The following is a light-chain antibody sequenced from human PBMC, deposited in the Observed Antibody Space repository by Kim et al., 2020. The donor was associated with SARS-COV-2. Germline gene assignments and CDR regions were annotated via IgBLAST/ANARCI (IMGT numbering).Light chain of an antibody. CDR3: QTWGSGVLV. CDR1: NGHSSYD. J-gene: IGLJ2*01. Sequence: ASVKLTCTLSNGHSSYDIAWHQQQPEKGPRYLMKLNSDGSHSKGDGIPDRFSGSSSGAERYLTISSLQSEDEADYYCQTWGSGVLVFGGGTQLTVL. CDR2: LNSDGSH. V-gene: IGLV4-69*01.